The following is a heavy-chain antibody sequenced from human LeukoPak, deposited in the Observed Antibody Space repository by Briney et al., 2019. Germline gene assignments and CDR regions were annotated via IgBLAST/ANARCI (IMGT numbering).Heavy chain of an antibody. Sequence: ASVKVSCKASGYTFTSYGISWVRQAPGQGLEWMGWISAYNGNTNYAQKLQGRVTMTTDTSTSTAYMELRSLRSDDTAVYYCAHSSSSLTLDYYYMGVWGKGTTVTVSS. CDR1: GYTFTSYG. V-gene: IGHV1-18*01. CDR3: AHSSSSLTLDYYYMGV. CDR2: ISAYNGNT. J-gene: IGHJ6*03. D-gene: IGHD6-6*01.